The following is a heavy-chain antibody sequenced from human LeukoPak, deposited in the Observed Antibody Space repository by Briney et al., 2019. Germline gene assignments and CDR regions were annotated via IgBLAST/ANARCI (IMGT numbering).Heavy chain of an antibody. CDR3: ARLSSTSGYYYYGMDV. J-gene: IGHJ6*02. Sequence: PSETLSLTCAVYGGSFSGYYWSWIRQPPGKGLEWIGEINHSGSTNYNPSLKSRVTISVDTSKNQFSLKLSSVTAADTAVYYCARLSSTSGYYYYGMDVWGQGTTVTVSS. V-gene: IGHV4-34*09. CDR2: INHSGST. D-gene: IGHD2-2*01. CDR1: GGSFSGYY.